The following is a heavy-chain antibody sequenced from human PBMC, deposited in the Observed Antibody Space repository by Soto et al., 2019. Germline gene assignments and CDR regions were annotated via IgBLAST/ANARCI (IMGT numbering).Heavy chain of an antibody. J-gene: IGHJ6*02. Sequence: SETLSLTCTVSGGSISSSSYYWGWIRQPPGKGLEWIGSIYYSGSTYYNPSLKSRVTISVDTSKNQFSLKLSSVTAADTAVYYCASIAARSSYYGMDVWGQGTTVTVSS. CDR3: ASIAARSSYYGMDV. D-gene: IGHD6-6*01. V-gene: IGHV4-39*01. CDR2: IYYSGST. CDR1: GGSISSSSYY.